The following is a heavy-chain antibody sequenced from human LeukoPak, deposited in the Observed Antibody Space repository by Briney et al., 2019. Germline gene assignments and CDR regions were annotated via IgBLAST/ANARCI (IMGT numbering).Heavy chain of an antibody. CDR2: ISSSSSTI. CDR1: GFTFSTYS. V-gene: IGHV3-48*02. D-gene: IGHD3-10*01. Sequence: GGSLRLSCAASGFTFSTYSMNWVRQAPGKGLEWVSYISSSSSTIYYADSLKGRFTISRDNARKSLYLQMNSLRDEDTAVYYCARGVRYLDYWGQGTLVTVSS. J-gene: IGHJ4*02. CDR3: ARGVRYLDY.